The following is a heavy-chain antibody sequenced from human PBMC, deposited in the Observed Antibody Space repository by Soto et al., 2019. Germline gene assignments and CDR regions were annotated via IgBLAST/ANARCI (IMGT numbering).Heavy chain of an antibody. CDR1: GGSINSSSYF. CDR3: ARHYSSGSRNWFDP. CDR2: IYYSGST. V-gene: IGHV4-39*01. D-gene: IGHD6-19*01. Sequence: SETLSLTCSVSGGSINSSSYFWGWVRQPPGKGLEWIGSIYYSGSTYYNPSLRSRVTISVDTSKNQFSLKLSSVTAADTTVFYCARHYSSGSRNWFDPWGQGTLVTVSS. J-gene: IGHJ5*02.